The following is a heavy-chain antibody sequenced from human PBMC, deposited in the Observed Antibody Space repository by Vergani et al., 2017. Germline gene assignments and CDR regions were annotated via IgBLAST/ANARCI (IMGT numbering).Heavy chain of an antibody. V-gene: IGHV3-30*04. J-gene: IGHJ6*02. Sequence: VQLVESGGGLVQPGGSLKLSCAASGFTFSGSAMHWVRQAPGKGLEWVAVISYDGSNKYYADSVKGRFTISRDNSKNTLYLQMNSLRAEDTAVYYCAKGLTTVTRVYYYYYGMDVWGQGTTVTVSS. CDR2: ISYDGSNK. D-gene: IGHD4-17*01. CDR3: AKGLTTVTRVYYYYYGMDV. CDR1: GFTFSGSA.